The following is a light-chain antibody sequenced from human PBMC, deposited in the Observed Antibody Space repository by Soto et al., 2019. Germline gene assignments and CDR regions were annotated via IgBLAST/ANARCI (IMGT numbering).Light chain of an antibody. CDR1: SSDVGGYKY. CDR3: SSSSRYRVLV. V-gene: IGLV2-14*01. CDR2: EVS. Sequence: QSALTQPASVSGSLGQSITISCTGTSSDVGGYKYVSWYQQHPGKAPKLIIFEVSNRPSGVSDRFSGSNSGNTASLTISGLLAEDEADYYCSSSSRYRVLVFGGGTKLTVL. J-gene: IGLJ3*02.